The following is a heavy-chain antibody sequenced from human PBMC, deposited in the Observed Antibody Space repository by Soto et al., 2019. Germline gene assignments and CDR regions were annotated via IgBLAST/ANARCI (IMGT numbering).Heavy chain of an antibody. CDR3: ASHYYDSSGYYSEYYFDY. CDR1: GFTFSDYY. V-gene: IGHV3-11*01. Sequence: QVQLVESGGGLVKPGGSLRLSCAASGFTFSDYYMSWIRQAPGKGLEWVSYISSSGSTIYYADSVKGRFTISRDNAKKSLYLQMNSLSAEDTAVYYCASHYYDSSGYYSEYYFDYWGKGTLVTVSS. J-gene: IGHJ4*02. CDR2: ISSSGSTI. D-gene: IGHD3-22*01.